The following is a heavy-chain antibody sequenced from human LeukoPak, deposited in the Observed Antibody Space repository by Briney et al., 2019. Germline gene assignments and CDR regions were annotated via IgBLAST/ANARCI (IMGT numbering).Heavy chain of an antibody. CDR1: SGSISSYY. D-gene: IGHD6-19*01. J-gene: IGHJ5*02. CDR3: ARHGPYLGRLVWFDP. Sequence: SETLTLSCTVSSGSISSYYVSWIRQPPGKGLEWIGYIYYTGSTSYNPSLKSRVTISVDTSKNQFSLNLSSVTAADTAVYYCARHGPYLGRLVWFDPWGQATMVTVSS. V-gene: IGHV4-59*08. CDR2: IYYTGST.